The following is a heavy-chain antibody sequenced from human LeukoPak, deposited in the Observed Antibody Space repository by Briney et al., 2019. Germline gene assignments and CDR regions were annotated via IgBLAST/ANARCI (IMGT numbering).Heavy chain of an antibody. CDR2: ITGAGSST. J-gene: IGHJ4*02. CDR3: ARKVAVAMDLDY. CDR1: GFTFKSYG. Sequence: GGSLRLSCAASGFTFKSYGMTWVRQVPGQGLEWVSSITGAGSSTKYADSVNGRFTISRDNSKNTLSLQMTGLRAEDTAVYYCARKVAVAMDLDYWGQGTLVTVSS. D-gene: IGHD5-18*01. V-gene: IGHV3-23*01.